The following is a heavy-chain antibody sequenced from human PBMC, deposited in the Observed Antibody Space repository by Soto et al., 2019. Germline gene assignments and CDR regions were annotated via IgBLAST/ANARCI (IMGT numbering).Heavy chain of an antibody. Sequence: QVQVVESGGGVVQPGRSLRLSCAASGFTLRDYGMHWVRQAPGKGLEWVAFISYDGSNSYYADSVKGRFTISRDNSKNTLHLQMHILRTEDTAVYYCVGPSNIAPQWGQGTLVTVSS. V-gene: IGHV3-33*01. J-gene: IGHJ4*02. D-gene: IGHD6-6*01. CDR2: ISYDGSNS. CDR1: GFTLRDYG. CDR3: VGPSNIAPQ.